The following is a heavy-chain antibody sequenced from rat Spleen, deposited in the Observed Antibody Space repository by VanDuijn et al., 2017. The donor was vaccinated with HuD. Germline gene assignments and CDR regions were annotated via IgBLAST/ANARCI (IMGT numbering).Heavy chain of an antibody. CDR3: ARFPIYYYSALFDY. CDR1: GFSITSSYR. V-gene: IGHV3-3*01. CDR2: INNAGST. Sequence: EVQLQESGPGLVKPSQSLSLTCSVTGFSITSSYRWNWIRKFPGNKLEWMGYINNAGSTNYNPSLKSRISVTRDTSKNQFFLQVNSVTAEDTATYYCARFPIYYYSALFDYWGQGVTVTVSS. D-gene: IGHD1-1*01. J-gene: IGHJ2*01.